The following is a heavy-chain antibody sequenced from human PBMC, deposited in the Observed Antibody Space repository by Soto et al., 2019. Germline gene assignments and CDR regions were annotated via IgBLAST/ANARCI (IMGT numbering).Heavy chain of an antibody. J-gene: IGHJ4*02. CDR3: AKDRKYGDYENDY. V-gene: IGHV1-18*01. D-gene: IGHD4-17*01. Sequence: ASVKVSCKASGYTFTNFGSSWVRQAPGQGLEWMGWISAYNGNTNYAQNFQGRVTMTTDTSTSTAYMELRSLRSDDTAVYYCAKDRKYGDYENDYWGQGTLVTVSS. CDR1: GYTFTNFG. CDR2: ISAYNGNT.